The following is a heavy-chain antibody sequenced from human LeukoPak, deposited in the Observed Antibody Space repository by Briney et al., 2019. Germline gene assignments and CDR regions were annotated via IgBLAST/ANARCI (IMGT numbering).Heavy chain of an antibody. D-gene: IGHD3-22*01. V-gene: IGHV3-23*01. J-gene: IGHJ4*02. CDR2: ISGSGGST. CDR3: AKDHLRGVVVIRSYFDY. CDR1: GFTFSSYG. Sequence: PGGTLRLSCAASGFTFSSYGMSWVRQAPGKGLEWVSAISGSGGSTYYADSVKGRFTISRDNSKNTLYLQMNSLRAEDTAVYYCAKDHLRGVVVIRSYFDYWGQGTLVTVSS.